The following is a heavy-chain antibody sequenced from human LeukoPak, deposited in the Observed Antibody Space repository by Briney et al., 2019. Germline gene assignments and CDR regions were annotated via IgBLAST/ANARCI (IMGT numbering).Heavy chain of an antibody. CDR3: ARDSSSWFNCFDP. CDR2: ISSSSSYT. Sequence: GGSLRLSCAASGFTFSSYSMNWVRQAPGKGLEWVSSISSSSSYTYYADSVKGRFTISRDNAKNSLYLQMNSLRAEDTAVYYCARDSSSWFNCFDPWGQGTLVTVSS. CDR1: GFTFSSYS. V-gene: IGHV3-21*01. J-gene: IGHJ5*02. D-gene: IGHD6-13*01.